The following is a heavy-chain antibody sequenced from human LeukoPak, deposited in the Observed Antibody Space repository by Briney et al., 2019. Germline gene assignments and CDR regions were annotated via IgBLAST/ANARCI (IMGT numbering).Heavy chain of an antibody. CDR1: GFSFRNPW. Sequence: GGSLRLSCAASGFSFRNPWMSWVRQAPGKGLEWVGRIKSKIDGVTTDYAALVKDRFTISRDDSKNTLYLQMNSLKTEDTAVYYCTTSGSPWGQGTLVTVSS. D-gene: IGHD3-10*01. V-gene: IGHV3-15*01. CDR3: TTSGSP. CDR2: IKSKIDGVTT. J-gene: IGHJ5*02.